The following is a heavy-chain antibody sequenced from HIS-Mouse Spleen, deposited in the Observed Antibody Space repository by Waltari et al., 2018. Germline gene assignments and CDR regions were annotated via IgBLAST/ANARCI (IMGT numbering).Heavy chain of an antibody. CDR1: GFTFSAYG. D-gene: IGHD6-19*01. CDR3: AKASSGWLDY. Sequence: QVQLVESGGGVVQPGRSLRLSCAASGFTFSAYGMRGVRQAPGKGLEWVAVISYDGSNKYYADSVKGRFTISRDNSKNTLYLQMNSLRAEDTAVYYCAKASSGWLDYWGQGTLVTVSS. V-gene: IGHV3-30*18. J-gene: IGHJ4*02. CDR2: ISYDGSNK.